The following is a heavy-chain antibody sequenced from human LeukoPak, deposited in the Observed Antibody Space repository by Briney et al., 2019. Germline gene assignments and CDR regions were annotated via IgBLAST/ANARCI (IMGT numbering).Heavy chain of an antibody. CDR2: IYNGVNT. D-gene: IGHD1-26*01. Sequence: SETLSLTCTVSGASVSSASYWTWIRQPPGKGVEWTAHIYNGVNTNYNPSLKSRVTISVDTSKNQFSLRLNSVTAADTAVYYCARSRAFNSGAFDPWGQGSLVTVSS. V-gene: IGHV4-61*01. CDR3: ARSRAFNSGAFDP. J-gene: IGHJ5*02. CDR1: GASVSSASY.